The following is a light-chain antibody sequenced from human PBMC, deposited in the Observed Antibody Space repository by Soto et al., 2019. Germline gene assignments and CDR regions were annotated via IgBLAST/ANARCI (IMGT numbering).Light chain of an antibody. CDR3: SSYTSSSTYV. CDR2: EVS. Sequence: QSALTQPASVSGSPGQSITNSCTGTSSDVGGYNYVSWYQQHPGKAPKLMIYEVSNRPSGVSNRFSGSKSGNTASLTISGLQAEDEADYYCSSYTSSSTYVFGTETKVTVL. V-gene: IGLV2-14*01. CDR1: SSDVGGYNY. J-gene: IGLJ1*01.